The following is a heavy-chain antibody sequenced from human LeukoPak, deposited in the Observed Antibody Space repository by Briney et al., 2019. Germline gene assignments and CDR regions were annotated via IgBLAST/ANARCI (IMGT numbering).Heavy chain of an antibody. V-gene: IGHV1-18*01. D-gene: IGHD6-13*01. CDR2: IRAYNGNT. J-gene: IGHJ3*02. CDR3: ARDHTAGYSNLPDAFDI. Sequence: ASVKVSCKASGSSFTSYGISWVRQAPGQGLEWMGWIRAYNGNTNYAQKLQGSVTITTDTSTSTAYMELRSLRSDDTAVYYCARDHTAGYSNLPDAFDIWGQGTMVTVS. CDR1: GSSFTSYG.